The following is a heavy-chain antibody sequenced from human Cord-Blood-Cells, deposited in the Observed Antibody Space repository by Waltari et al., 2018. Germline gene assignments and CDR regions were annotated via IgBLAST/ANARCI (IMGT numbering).Heavy chain of an antibody. Sequence: QVQLQQWGAGLLKPSETLSLTCAVYGGPFSGYYWSWIRQPPGKGLEWIGEINHSGSTNYNPSLKSRVTISVDTSKNQFSLKLSSVTAADTAVYYCARQLGNWGQGTLVTVSS. D-gene: IGHD1-1*01. V-gene: IGHV4-34*01. CDR2: INHSGST. CDR3: ARQLGN. CDR1: GGPFSGYY. J-gene: IGHJ4*02.